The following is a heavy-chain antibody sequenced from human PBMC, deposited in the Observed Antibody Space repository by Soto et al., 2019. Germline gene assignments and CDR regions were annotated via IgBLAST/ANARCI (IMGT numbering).Heavy chain of an antibody. CDR2: ISWDGGST. V-gene: IGHV3-43*01. CDR1: GFTFDDYT. D-gene: IGHD3-16*01. J-gene: IGHJ4*02. CDR3: AKDPAWYYLRPPGVYYFDY. Sequence: GGSLRLSCAASGFTFDDYTMHWVRQAPGKGLEWVSLISWDGGSTYYADSVKGRFTISRDNSKNSLYLQMNSLRTEDTALYYCAKDPAWYYLRPPGVYYFDYWGQGTLVTVSS.